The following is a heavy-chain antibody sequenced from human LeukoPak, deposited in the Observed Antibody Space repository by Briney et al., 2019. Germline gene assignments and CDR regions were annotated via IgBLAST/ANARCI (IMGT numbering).Heavy chain of an antibody. CDR3: ARGGGWDV. D-gene: IGHD2-15*01. CDR1: GFTFADYA. J-gene: IGHJ6*02. V-gene: IGHV3-7*03. Sequence: GGSLRLSCTASGFTFADYALSWFRQAPGKGLEWVASINHNGNVNYYVDSVKGRFTISRDNAKNSLYLQMSNLRAEDTAVYFCARGGGWDVWGQGATVTVSS. CDR2: INHNGNVN.